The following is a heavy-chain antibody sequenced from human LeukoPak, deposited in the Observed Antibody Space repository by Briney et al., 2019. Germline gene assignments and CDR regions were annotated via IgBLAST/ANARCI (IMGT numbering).Heavy chain of an antibody. CDR3: ARGRPFSIGGEYYFDY. J-gene: IGHJ4*02. CDR2: IYTSGGT. CDR1: GGSISSYY. V-gene: IGHV4-4*07. Sequence: SETLSLTCTVSGGSISSYYWSWIRQPAGKGLEWIGRIYTSGGTNYNPSLKSRVTMSVDTSKNQFSLKLSSVTAADTAVYYCARGRPFSIGGEYYFDYWGQGTLVTVSS. D-gene: IGHD2-15*01.